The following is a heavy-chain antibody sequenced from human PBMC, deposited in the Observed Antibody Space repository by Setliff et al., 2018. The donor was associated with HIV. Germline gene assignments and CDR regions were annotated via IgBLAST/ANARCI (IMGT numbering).Heavy chain of an antibody. D-gene: IGHD6-6*01. CDR2: ISYRGTT. CDR1: GTSLSGDDFF. V-gene: IGHV4-31*03. J-gene: IGHJ5*02. Sequence: SETLSLTCTVSGTSLSGDDFFWNWIRQHPTGALEWIGYISYRGTTFYNPSLKSRLAISVDTSKSHFSLQLTSMTAADTAVYYCVRAEYSSSSDWFAPWGQGALVTVSS. CDR3: VRAEYSSSSDWFAP.